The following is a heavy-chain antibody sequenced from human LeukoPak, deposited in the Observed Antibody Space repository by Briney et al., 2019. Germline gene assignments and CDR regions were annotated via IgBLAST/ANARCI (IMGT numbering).Heavy chain of an antibody. J-gene: IGHJ4*02. V-gene: IGHV1-8*01. D-gene: IGHD5-24*01. CDR3: ARRNTIMVAGLDY. CDR1: GYTFTSYD. CDR2: MNPNSGNT. Sequence: RGASVKVSCKASGYTFTSYDINWVRQANGQGLEWMGWMNPNSGNTGYAQKFQGRVTMTRNTSISTAFMELSSLRSEDTAVYYCARRNTIMVAGLDYWGQGTLVTVSS.